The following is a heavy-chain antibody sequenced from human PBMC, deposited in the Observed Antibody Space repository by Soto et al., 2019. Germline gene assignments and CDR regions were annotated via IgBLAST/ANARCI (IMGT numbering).Heavy chain of an antibody. CDR1: GGSFSGYY. CDR2: INHSGST. Sequence: SETLSLTCAVYGGSFSGYYWSWIRQPPGKGLEWIGEINHSGSTNYNPSLKSRVTISVDTSKNQFSLKLSSVTAADTAVYYCGRGSHPYCSGGSCQPFDYWGQGTLVT. CDR3: GRGSHPYCSGGSCQPFDY. D-gene: IGHD2-15*01. J-gene: IGHJ4*02. V-gene: IGHV4-34*01.